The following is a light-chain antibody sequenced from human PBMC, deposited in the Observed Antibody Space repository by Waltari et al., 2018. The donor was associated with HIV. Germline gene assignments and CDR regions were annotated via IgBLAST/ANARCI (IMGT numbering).Light chain of an antibody. J-gene: IGLJ2*01. CDR3: AAWDDSLNGVV. V-gene: IGLV1-44*01. Sequence: QSVLTQPPSASGTPGPRVTLSCSASSSHIGINTVNWYQQLPGTAPKLLIYSNNQRPSGVPDRFSGSKSGTSASLAISGLQSEDEADYYCAAWDDSLNGVVFGGGTKLTVL. CDR2: SNN. CDR1: SSHIGINT.